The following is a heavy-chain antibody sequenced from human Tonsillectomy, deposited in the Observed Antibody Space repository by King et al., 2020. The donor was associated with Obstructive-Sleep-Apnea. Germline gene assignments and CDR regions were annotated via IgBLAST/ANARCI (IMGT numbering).Heavy chain of an antibody. J-gene: IGHJ4*02. V-gene: IGHV3-30*03. D-gene: IGHD3-10*01. CDR3: ASPSYYGSGSYYNVLPDY. CDR1: GFTFSSYG. Sequence: VQLVESGGGVVQPGRSLRLSCAASGFTFSSYGMHWVRQAPGKGLEWVAVISYDGSNKYYADSVKGRFTISRDNSKNTLYLQMNSLRAEDTAVYYCASPSYYGSGSYYNVLPDYWGQGTLVTVSS. CDR2: ISYDGSNK.